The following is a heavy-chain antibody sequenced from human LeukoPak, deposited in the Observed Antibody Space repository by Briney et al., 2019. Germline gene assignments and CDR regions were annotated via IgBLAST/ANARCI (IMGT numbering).Heavy chain of an antibody. CDR2: FNPENGNT. J-gene: IGHJ3*02. CDR3: ARGVTEFGAFDI. V-gene: IGHV1-18*01. Sequence: ASVKVSCKASGYSFVGYGITWVRQAPGQGLEWMGWFNPENGNTNYAQKVQGRVTMTADTSTSTSYMELSSLRSEDTAVYYCARGVTEFGAFDIWGQGTMVTVSS. D-gene: IGHD5-18*01. CDR1: GYSFVGYG.